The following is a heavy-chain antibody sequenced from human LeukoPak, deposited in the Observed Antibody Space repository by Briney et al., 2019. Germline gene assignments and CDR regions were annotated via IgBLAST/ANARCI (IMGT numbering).Heavy chain of an antibody. Sequence: ASVKVSCKASGYTFTSYYMHWVRQAPGQGLEWMGIINPSGGSTSYAQKVQGRVTMTTDTSTSTAYMELRSLRSDDTAVYYCAKGVGTALVHTNLDYWGQGTLVTVSS. CDR3: AKGVGTALVHTNLDY. CDR2: INPSGGST. CDR1: GYTFTSYY. D-gene: IGHD5-18*01. J-gene: IGHJ4*02. V-gene: IGHV1-46*01.